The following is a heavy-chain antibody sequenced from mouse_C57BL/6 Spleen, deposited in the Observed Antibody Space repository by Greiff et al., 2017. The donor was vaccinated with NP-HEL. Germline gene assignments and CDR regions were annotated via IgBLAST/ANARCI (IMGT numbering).Heavy chain of an antibody. J-gene: IGHJ2*01. V-gene: IGHV1-81*01. CDR2: IYPRSGNT. CDR1: GYTFTSYG. Sequence: QVQLKESGAELARPGASVKLSCKASGYTFTSYGISWVKQRTGQGLEWIGEIYPRSGNTYYNEKFKGKATLTADKSSSTAYMELRSLTSEDSAVYFCAIFYYGSREDYWGQGTTLTVSS. CDR3: AIFYYGSREDY. D-gene: IGHD1-1*01.